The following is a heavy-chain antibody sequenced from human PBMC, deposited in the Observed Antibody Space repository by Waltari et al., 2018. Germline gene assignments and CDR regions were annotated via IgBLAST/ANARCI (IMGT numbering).Heavy chain of an antibody. V-gene: IGHV1-69*12. J-gene: IGHJ5*02. CDR1: GGTFSSYA. D-gene: IGHD2-8*01. CDR2: IIPIFGTA. Sequence: QVQLVQSGAEVKKPGSSVKVSCKASGGTFSSYAISWVRQAPGQGLEWMGWIIPIFGTANYAQKFQGRVTITADESTSTAYMELSSLRSEDTAVYYCARDRCTNGVCTGHNWFDPWGQGTLVTVSS. CDR3: ARDRCTNGVCTGHNWFDP.